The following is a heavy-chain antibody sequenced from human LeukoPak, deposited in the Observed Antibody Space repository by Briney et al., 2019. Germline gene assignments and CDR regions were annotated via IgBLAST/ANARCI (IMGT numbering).Heavy chain of an antibody. CDR3: AKDRGFTLRDGGMLDY. CDR2: ISGGGRDT. D-gene: IGHD3-10*01. V-gene: IGHV3-23*01. CDR1: GFNFATYA. J-gene: IGHJ4*02. Sequence: GGSLRLSCAASGFNFATYAMNWVRQVPGKGLEWVSCISGGGRDTYYADSVRGRFTISRDDSKNPLYLQMDSLRAEDTAIYYCAKDRGFTLRDGGMLDYWGQGTMVTVST.